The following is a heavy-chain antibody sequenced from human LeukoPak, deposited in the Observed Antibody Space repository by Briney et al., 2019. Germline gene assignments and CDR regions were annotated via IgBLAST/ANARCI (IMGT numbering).Heavy chain of an antibody. D-gene: IGHD3-22*01. J-gene: IGHJ5*02. CDR2: IKSKTDGGTT. CDR3: TRVPFTMIVVVNWFDP. Sequence: PGGSLRLSCAASGFTFSNAWMSWVRQAPGKGLEWVGRIKSKTDGGTTDYAAPVKGRFTISRDDSKNTLYLQMNSLKTEDTAVYYCTRVPFTMIVVVNWFDPWGQGTLVTVSS. V-gene: IGHV3-15*01. CDR1: GFTFSNAW.